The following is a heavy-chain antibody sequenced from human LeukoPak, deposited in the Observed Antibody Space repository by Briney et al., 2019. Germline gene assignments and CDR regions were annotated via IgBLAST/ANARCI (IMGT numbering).Heavy chain of an antibody. CDR2: IWYDGSYK. CDR3: ARDLHYYVAMDV. CDR1: GFTFSNYG. J-gene: IGHJ6*02. V-gene: IGHV3-33*01. D-gene: IGHD3-10*02. Sequence: PGGSLRLSCAASGFTFSNYGMHWVRQVPGKGLEWVAAIWYDGSYKYYGDSVKGRFTISRDNSKNTLFLQMNSLRAEDTALYYCARDLHYYVAMDVWGQGTTVTVSS.